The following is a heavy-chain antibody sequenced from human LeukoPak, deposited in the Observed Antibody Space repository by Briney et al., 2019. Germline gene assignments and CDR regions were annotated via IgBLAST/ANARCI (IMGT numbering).Heavy chain of an antibody. J-gene: IGHJ6*02. V-gene: IGHV3-33*01. CDR3: AGERNFGVADYYYYGMDV. Sequence: GPLILSCAASGFTFSSYGMHWVRQAPGKGLEWVAVIWDDGSNKYYADSVKGRFTISRDNSKNTLYLQMNSLRAEDTAVYYCAGERNFGVADYYYYGMDVWGQGTTVTVSS. D-gene: IGHD3-3*01. CDR1: GFTFSSYG. CDR2: IWDDGSNK.